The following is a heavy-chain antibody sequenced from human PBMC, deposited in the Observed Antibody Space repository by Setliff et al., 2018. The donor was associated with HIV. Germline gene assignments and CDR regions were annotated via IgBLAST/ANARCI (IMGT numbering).Heavy chain of an antibody. CDR2: IYYSGST. J-gene: IGHJ4*02. D-gene: IGHD3-22*01. CDR1: GGSISSRSYY. Sequence: SETLSLTCTVSGGSISSRSYYWGWIRQPPGKGLEWIGSIYYSGSTDYDPSLKSRVTISVDTSKNQFSLKLSSVTAADTAVYYCARGITQHISMIRYFDFWGQGMLVTVSS. V-gene: IGHV4-39*07. CDR3: ARGITQHISMIRYFDF.